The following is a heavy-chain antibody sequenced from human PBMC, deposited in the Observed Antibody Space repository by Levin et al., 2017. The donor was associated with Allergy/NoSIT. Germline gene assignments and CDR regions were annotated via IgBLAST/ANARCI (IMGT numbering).Heavy chain of an antibody. CDR1: GFTFISYA. D-gene: IGHD4-17*01. V-gene: IGHV3-23*01. CDR3: AKDRPTVTMFFDN. J-gene: IGHJ4*02. CDR2: ISASGETP. Sequence: TGGSLRLSCAASGFTFISYAMTWVRQAPGKGLEWVSAISASGETPYYADSVRGRFTISRDNSKNTLFLQMNSLGAADTAVYYCAKDRPTVTMFFDNWGQGTLVTVSS.